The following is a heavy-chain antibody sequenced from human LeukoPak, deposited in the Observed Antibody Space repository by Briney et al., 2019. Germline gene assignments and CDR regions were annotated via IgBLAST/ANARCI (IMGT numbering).Heavy chain of an antibody. Sequence: GGSLRLSCAASGFTFSSYSMNWVRQAPGKGLEWVSYISSSSSTIYYADSVKGRFTIFRDNAKNSLYPQMNSLRAEDTAVYSCARDSVIAVAGPYYYYYMDVWGRGTTVTVSS. CDR3: ARDSVIAVAGPYYYYYMDV. V-gene: IGHV3-48*04. J-gene: IGHJ6*03. CDR2: ISSSSSTI. D-gene: IGHD6-19*01. CDR1: GFTFSSYS.